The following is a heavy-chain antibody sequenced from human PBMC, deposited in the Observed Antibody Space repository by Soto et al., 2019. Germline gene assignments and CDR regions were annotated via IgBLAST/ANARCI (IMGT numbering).Heavy chain of an antibody. J-gene: IGHJ4*02. CDR3: ASWTYNSGWYLDS. Sequence: EVQLVESGGGLVQPGGSLRLSCAASGFSFSGHWMGWVRQAPGKGLEWVANIKQDGSEKYYADSVKGRFTISRDNATNSLYLKMDSLRAEDTAVYYCASWTYNSGWYLDSWGQGTLVTVSS. V-gene: IGHV3-7*03. D-gene: IGHD6-19*01. CDR1: GFSFSGHW. CDR2: IKQDGSEK.